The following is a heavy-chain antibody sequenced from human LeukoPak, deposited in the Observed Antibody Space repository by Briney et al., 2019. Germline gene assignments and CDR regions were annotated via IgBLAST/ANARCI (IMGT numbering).Heavy chain of an antibody. J-gene: IGHJ4*02. V-gene: IGHV3-30*04. Sequence: QPGGSLRLSCAASGFTFSSYAMHWVRQAPGKGLEWVAVISYDGSNKYYADSVKGRFTISRDNSKNTLYLQMNSLRAEDTAVYYCAGPMGPAAIFGFDYWGQGTLVTVSS. D-gene: IGHD2-2*01. CDR3: AGPMGPAAIFGFDY. CDR1: GFTFSSYA. CDR2: ISYDGSNK.